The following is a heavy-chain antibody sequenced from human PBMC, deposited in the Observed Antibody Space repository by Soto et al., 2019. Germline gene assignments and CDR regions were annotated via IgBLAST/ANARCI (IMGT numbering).Heavy chain of an antibody. CDR2: INHSGST. D-gene: IGHD2-8*02. Sequence: PSQTLSLTCAVYGGSFSGYSWTGIRQPPGTGLEWIGEINHSGSTNYNPSLKSRVTISVDTSKNQFSLKLTSVTAADTAVYYCARDKITGLFDYWGQGTLVS. J-gene: IGHJ4*02. CDR1: GGSFSGYS. CDR3: ARDKITGLFDY. V-gene: IGHV4-34*01.